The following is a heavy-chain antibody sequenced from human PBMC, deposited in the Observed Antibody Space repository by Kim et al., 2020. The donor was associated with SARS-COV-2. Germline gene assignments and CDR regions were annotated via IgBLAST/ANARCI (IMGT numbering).Heavy chain of an antibody. CDR1: GFTFSSYA. CDR2: ISGSGGST. D-gene: IGHD2-2*01. V-gene: IGHV3-23*01. Sequence: GGSLRLSCAASGFTFSSYAMSWVRQAPGKGLEWVSAISGSGGSTYYADSVKGRFTISRDNSKNTLYLQMNSLRAEDTAVYYCAKGDCSSTSCYAFFDYWGQGTLVTVSS. CDR3: AKGDCSSTSCYAFFDY. J-gene: IGHJ4*02.